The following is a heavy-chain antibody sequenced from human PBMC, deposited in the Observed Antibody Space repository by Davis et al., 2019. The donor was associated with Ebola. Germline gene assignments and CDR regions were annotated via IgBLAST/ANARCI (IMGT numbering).Heavy chain of an antibody. CDR1: GYAFRTYD. J-gene: IGHJ4*02. V-gene: IGHV1-8*01. Sequence: ASVKVSCKASGYAFRTYDIHWVRQATGQGLEWMGWVNPNSGNTGLAQKFQGRFTITRDMSISTVYMELRSLRSEDTATYYCATSGGSSKGPFDYWGQGTRVSVSS. D-gene: IGHD3-10*01. CDR3: ATSGGSSKGPFDY. CDR2: VNPNSGNT.